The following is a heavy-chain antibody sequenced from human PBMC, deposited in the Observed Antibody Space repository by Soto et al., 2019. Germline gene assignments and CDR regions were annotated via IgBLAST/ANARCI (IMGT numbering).Heavy chain of an antibody. V-gene: IGHV4-39*01. CDR2: IYYSGST. D-gene: IGHD5-12*01. CDR3: ARHGHRDGYNLHSFDY. Sequence: PSETLSLTCTVSGGSISSGSYYWGWIRQPPGKGLEWIGSIYYSGSTYYSPSLKSRVTIFVDTSKNQFSLKLSSVTAADTAVYYCARHGHRDGYNLHSFDYWGQGTVVTVSS. CDR1: GGSISSGSYY. J-gene: IGHJ4*02.